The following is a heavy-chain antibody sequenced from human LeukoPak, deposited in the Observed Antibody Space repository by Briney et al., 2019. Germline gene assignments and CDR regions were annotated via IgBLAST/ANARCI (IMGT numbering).Heavy chain of an antibody. Sequence: GGSLRLSCAASGFTFSSYSMNWVRQAPGKGLEWVSSISSSSSYIYYADSVKGRFTISRDNAKNSLYLQMNSLTSEDTAIYYCARGGLESAYLYWGQGTLVTVSS. CDR3: ARGGLESAYLY. J-gene: IGHJ4*02. CDR2: ISSSSSYI. CDR1: GFTFSSYS. V-gene: IGHV3-21*04. D-gene: IGHD5-24*01.